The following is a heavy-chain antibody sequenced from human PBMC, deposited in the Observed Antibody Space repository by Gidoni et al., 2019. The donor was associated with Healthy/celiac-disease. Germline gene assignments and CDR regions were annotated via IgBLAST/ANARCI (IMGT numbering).Heavy chain of an antibody. CDR2: INPNSGGT. CDR1: GYTFTGYY. Sequence: QVQLVQSGAEVKKPGASVKVSCTASGYTFTGYYMHGVRQAPGQGLEWMGWINPNSGGTNYAQKFQGWVTMTRDTSISTAYMELSRLRSDDTAVYYCARVSLERRVGYYYGMDVWGQGTTVTVSS. D-gene: IGHD1-20*01. J-gene: IGHJ6*02. V-gene: IGHV1-2*04. CDR3: ARVSLERRVGYYYGMDV.